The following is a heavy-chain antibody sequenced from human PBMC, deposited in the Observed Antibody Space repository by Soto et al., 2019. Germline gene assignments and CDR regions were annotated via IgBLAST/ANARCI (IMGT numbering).Heavy chain of an antibody. V-gene: IGHV1-46*01. J-gene: IGHJ3*02. CDR1: GYTFTSYY. D-gene: IGHD2-2*01. Sequence: QVQLVQSGAEVKKPGASVKVSCKASGYTFTSYYMHWVRQAPGQGLEWMGIINPSGGSTSYAQKFQGRVTMTRDTSTSTVYMELSSLRSEDTAVYYCARDLFPDRPLVLVPAAYDDAFDIWGQGTMVTVSS. CDR3: ARDLFPDRPLVLVPAAYDDAFDI. CDR2: INPSGGST.